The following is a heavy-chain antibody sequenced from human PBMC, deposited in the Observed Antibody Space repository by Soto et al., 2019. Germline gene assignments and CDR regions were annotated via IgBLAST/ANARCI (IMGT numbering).Heavy chain of an antibody. Sequence: SETLSLSCTVSGGSISSYYWSWIRQPPGKGLEWIGYIYYSGSTNYNPSLKSRVTISVDTSKNQFSLKLSSVTAADTAVYYCARDLVSGSYDGMDVWGQGTTVTVSS. CDR2: IYYSGST. D-gene: IGHD1-26*01. V-gene: IGHV4-59*01. CDR1: GGSISSYY. J-gene: IGHJ6*02. CDR3: ARDLVSGSYDGMDV.